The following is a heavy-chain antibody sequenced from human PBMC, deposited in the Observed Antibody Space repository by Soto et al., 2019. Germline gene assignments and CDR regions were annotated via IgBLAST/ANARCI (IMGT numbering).Heavy chain of an antibody. CDR1: GYSFTSYW. CDR3: ASTFTPSGTGYYYYGMDV. J-gene: IGHJ6*02. V-gene: IGHV5-51*01. CDR2: IYPGDSDT. D-gene: IGHD6-13*01. Sequence: GESLKISCKGSGYSFTSYWIGWVRQMPGKGLEWMGIIYPGDSDTRYSPSFQGQVTSSADKSISTAYLQWSSLKASDTAMYYCASTFTPSGTGYYYYGMDVWGQGTTVTVSS.